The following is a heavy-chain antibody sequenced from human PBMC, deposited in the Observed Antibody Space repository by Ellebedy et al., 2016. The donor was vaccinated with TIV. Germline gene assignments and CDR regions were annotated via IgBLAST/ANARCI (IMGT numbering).Heavy chain of an antibody. D-gene: IGHD3-10*01. CDR2: IDWDDDK. Sequence: SGPTLVXPTQTLTLTCTFSGFSLSPSGMCVSWIRQPPGKALEWLALIDWDDDKYYSTSLKTRLTISKDTSKNQVVLTMTNMDPVDTATYYCARINRDFGSGLYGMDVWGQGTTVTVSS. CDR3: ARINRDFGSGLYGMDV. J-gene: IGHJ6*02. CDR1: GFSLSPSGMC. V-gene: IGHV2-70*01.